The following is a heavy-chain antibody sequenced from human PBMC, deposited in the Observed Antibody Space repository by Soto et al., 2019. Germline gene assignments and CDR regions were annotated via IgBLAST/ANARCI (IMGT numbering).Heavy chain of an antibody. Sequence: QVQLVESGGGVVQPGRSLRLSCAASGFTFSSYGMHWVRQALGKGLEWVAVISYDGSNKYYADSVKGRFTISRDNSKNTLYLQMNSLRAEDTAVYYCAKDLTYGGSNYYYYYGMDVWGQGTTVTVSS. CDR3: AKDLTYGGSNYYYYYGMDV. CDR2: ISYDGSNK. V-gene: IGHV3-30*18. CDR1: GFTFSSYG. J-gene: IGHJ6*02. D-gene: IGHD4-17*01.